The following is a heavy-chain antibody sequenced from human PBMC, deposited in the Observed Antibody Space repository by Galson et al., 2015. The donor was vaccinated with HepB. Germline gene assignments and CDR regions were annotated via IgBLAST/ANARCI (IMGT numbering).Heavy chain of an antibody. CDR2: VYYGGAT. J-gene: IGHJ4*02. V-gene: IGHV3-66*01. CDR3: ATEGDTNTWYRY. CDR1: GFTVSSKY. Sequence: SLRLSCAASGFTVSSKYMSWVRQAPGKGLEWVSVVYYGGATDYADSAKGRFTLSRDFSKNTLSLQMNSLRPEDTAMYYCATEGDTNTWYRYWGQGTLVTVSS. D-gene: IGHD1-26*01.